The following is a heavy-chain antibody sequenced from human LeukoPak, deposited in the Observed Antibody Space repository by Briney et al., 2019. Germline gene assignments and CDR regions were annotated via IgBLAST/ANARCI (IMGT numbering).Heavy chain of an antibody. J-gene: IGHJ6*02. CDR3: ASPTYGDNYYYGMDV. CDR2: ISYDGSNK. D-gene: IGHD4-17*01. V-gene: IGHV3-30*04. Sequence: GGSLRLSCAASGFTFSSYAMPWVRQAPGKGLEWVAVISYDGSNKYYADSVKGRFTISRDNSKNTLYLQMNSLRAEDTAVYYCASPTYGDNYYYGMDVWGQGTTVTVSS. CDR1: GFTFSSYA.